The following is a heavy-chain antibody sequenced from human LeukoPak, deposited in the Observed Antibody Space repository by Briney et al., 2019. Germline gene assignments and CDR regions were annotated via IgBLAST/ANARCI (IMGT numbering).Heavy chain of an antibody. CDR3: ATDGAGFDT. CDR2: INIGGTNT. Sequence: GGSLRLSCAASGFTFSDYYMSWIRQAPGKGLEWLSYINIGGTNTHYADSVKGRFTISRENAKKSLYLEMNNLRAEDTAVYYCATDGAGFDTWGQGVLVTVSS. CDR1: GFTFSDYY. J-gene: IGHJ5*02. V-gene: IGHV3-11*01.